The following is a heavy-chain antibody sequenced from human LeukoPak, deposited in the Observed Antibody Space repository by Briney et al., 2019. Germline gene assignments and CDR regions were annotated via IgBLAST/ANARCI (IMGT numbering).Heavy chain of an antibody. CDR2: ISSSSSYI. J-gene: IGHJ4*02. Sequence: SGGSLRLSCAASGFTFSSYSMNWVRQAPGKGLEWVSSISSSSSYIYYADSVKGRFTISRDNSKNTLYLQMNSLRAEDTAVYYCARTHLTYSYGPFGYWGQGTLVTVSS. V-gene: IGHV3-21*01. CDR1: GFTFSSYS. D-gene: IGHD5-18*01. CDR3: ARTHLTYSYGPFGY.